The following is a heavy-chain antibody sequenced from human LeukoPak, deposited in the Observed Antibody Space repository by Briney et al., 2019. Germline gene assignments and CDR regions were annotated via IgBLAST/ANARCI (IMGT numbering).Heavy chain of an antibody. J-gene: IGHJ4*02. CDR1: GGSISSYY. CDR2: IYYSGST. D-gene: IGHD1-26*01. CDR3: ARQESVGATIDY. V-gene: IGHV4-59*01. Sequence: SETLSLTYTVSGGSISSYYWSWIRQPPGKGLEWIGYIYYSGSTNYNPSLKSRVTISVDTSKNQFSLKLSSVTAADTAVYYCARQESVGATIDYWGQGTLVTVSS.